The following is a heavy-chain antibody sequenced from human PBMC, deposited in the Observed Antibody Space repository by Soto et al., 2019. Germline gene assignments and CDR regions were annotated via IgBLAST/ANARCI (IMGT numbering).Heavy chain of an antibody. CDR3: ARDRVGATRAYYYYYGMDV. D-gene: IGHD1-26*01. CDR1: GYTFTSYA. CDR2: INAGNGNT. J-gene: IGHJ6*02. V-gene: IGHV1-3*01. Sequence: ASVKVSCKASGYTFTSYAMHWVRQAPGQRLEWMGWINAGNGNTKYSQKFQGRVTITRDTSASTAYMELSSLRSEDTAVYYCARDRVGATRAYYYYYGMDVWGQGTTVTVSS.